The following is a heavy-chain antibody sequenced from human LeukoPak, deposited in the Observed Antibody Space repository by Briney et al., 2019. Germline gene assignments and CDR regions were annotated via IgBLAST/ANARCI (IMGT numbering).Heavy chain of an antibody. V-gene: IGHV3-53*05. CDR2: IYSGGST. D-gene: IGHD6-13*01. CDR3: ASPTRFSSSWYYFDY. CDR1: GFTVSNNY. Sequence: GGSLRLSCAASGFTVSNNYMSWVRQAPGKGLEWVSVIYSGGSTYYADSVKGRFTISRDNSKNTLYLQMNSLRAEDTAVYYCASPTRFSSSWYYFDYWGQGTLVTVSS. J-gene: IGHJ4*02.